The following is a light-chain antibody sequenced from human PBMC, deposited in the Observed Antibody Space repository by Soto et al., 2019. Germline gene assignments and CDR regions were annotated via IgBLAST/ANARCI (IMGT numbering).Light chain of an antibody. Sequence: AIQMTQSPSSLSASVGDRVTITCRASQGIRNDLGWYQPTPGTAPKLLIYAASSLQSGVPSRCSGSGSGTDFTLTISSLQPEDFATYYCLQDYNYPRTFGQGTKVDIK. CDR1: QGIRND. V-gene: IGKV1-6*01. CDR3: LQDYNYPRT. J-gene: IGKJ1*01. CDR2: AAS.